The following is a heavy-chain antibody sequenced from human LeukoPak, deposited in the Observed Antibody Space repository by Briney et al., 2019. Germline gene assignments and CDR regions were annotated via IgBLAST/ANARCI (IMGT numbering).Heavy chain of an antibody. CDR2: IRSKAYGGTT. V-gene: IGHV3-49*03. CDR3: ARDGYCSGGSCYPWAFDI. J-gene: IGHJ3*02. D-gene: IGHD2-15*01. Sequence: PGGSLRLSCTASGSTSGDDAMSWFRQAPGKGLEWVGFIRSKAYGGTTEYAASVKGRFTISTDDSKSIAYLQMNSLKTEDTAVYYCARDGYCSGGSCYPWAFDIWGQGTMVTVSS. CDR1: GSTSGDDA.